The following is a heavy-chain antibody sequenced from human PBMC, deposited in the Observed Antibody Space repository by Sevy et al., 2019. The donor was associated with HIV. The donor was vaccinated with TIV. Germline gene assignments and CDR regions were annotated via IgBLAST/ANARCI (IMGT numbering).Heavy chain of an antibody. CDR2: ISGSGGTT. D-gene: IGHD6-19*01. J-gene: IGHJ4*02. CDR3: ARGSLYSSGWSESLDY. V-gene: IGHV3-23*01. CDR1: GFTFSSYV. Sequence: GGSLRLSCAASGFTFSSYVMTWVRQAPGKGLEWVSTISGSGGTTYYADSVKGRFTISRDNSKNTLYLQMNSLRAEDTAVYYCARGSLYSSGWSESLDYWGQGTLVTVSS.